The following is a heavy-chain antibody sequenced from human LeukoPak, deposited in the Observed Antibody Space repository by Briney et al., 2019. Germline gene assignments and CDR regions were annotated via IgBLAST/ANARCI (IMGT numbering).Heavy chain of an antibody. CDR3: ARRPGYCSSTSCPFDP. CDR2: IYYSGST. V-gene: IGHV4-59*08. J-gene: IGHJ5*02. CDR1: GGSISSYY. Sequence: SETLSLTCTVSGGSISSYYWSWIRQPPGKGLEWIGYIYYSGSTNYNPSLKSRVTISVDTSKNQFSLKLSSVTAADTAVYYCARRPGYCSSTSCPFDPWGQGTLVTVSS. D-gene: IGHD2-2*01.